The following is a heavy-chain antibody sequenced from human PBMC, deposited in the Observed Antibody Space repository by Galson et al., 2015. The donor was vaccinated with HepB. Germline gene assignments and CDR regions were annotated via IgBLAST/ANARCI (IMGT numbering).Heavy chain of an antibody. V-gene: IGHV3-9*01. CDR1: GFTFDDYA. J-gene: IGHJ5*02. D-gene: IGHD1-26*01. Sequence: SLRLSCAASGFTFDDYAMHWVRQAPGKGLEWVSGISWNSGSIGYADSVKGRFTISRDNSKNTLYLQMNSLRAEDTAVYYCARDRASGSYQDNWFDPWGQGTLVTVSS. CDR2: ISWNSGSI. CDR3: ARDRASGSYQDNWFDP.